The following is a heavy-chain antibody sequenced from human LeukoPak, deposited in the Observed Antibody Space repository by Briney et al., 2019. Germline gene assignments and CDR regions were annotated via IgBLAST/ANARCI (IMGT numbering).Heavy chain of an antibody. V-gene: IGHV4-61*02. CDR1: GGSISGGSYY. Sequence: SETLSLTCSVSGGSISGGSYYWSWIRQPAGKGLEWIGRIYASGSTNYTPSLKSRATISIDTFKNQFSLKLSSVTAADTAVYYCARIGGGYDYWGQGTLVTVSS. J-gene: IGHJ4*02. CDR2: IYASGST. D-gene: IGHD5-18*01. CDR3: ARIGGGYDY.